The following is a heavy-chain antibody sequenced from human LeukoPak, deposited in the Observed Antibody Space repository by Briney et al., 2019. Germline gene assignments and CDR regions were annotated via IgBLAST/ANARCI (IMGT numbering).Heavy chain of an antibody. J-gene: IGHJ4*02. CDR1: GGSISSYY. Sequence: KSSETLSLTCTVSGGSISSYYWSWIRQPPGKGLEWIGYIYYSGSTNYNPSLKSRVTISVDTSKNQFSLKLSSVTAADTAVYYCARYSSGWYQYNYFDYWGQGTLVTVSS. V-gene: IGHV4-59*12. D-gene: IGHD6-19*01. CDR2: IYYSGST. CDR3: ARYSSGWYQYNYFDY.